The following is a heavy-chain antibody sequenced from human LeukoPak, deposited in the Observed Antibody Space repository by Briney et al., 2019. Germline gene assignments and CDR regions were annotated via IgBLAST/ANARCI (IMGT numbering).Heavy chain of an antibody. D-gene: IGHD3-22*01. Sequence: GGSLRLSCAASGFTFSSYGMHWVRQAPGKGLEWVAVISYDGSNKYYADSVKGRFTISRDNSKNTLYLQMNSLRAEDTAVYYCAGQYYYDSSADYWGQGTLVTVSS. CDR2: ISYDGSNK. CDR3: AGQYYYDSSADY. V-gene: IGHV3-30*03. J-gene: IGHJ4*02. CDR1: GFTFSSYG.